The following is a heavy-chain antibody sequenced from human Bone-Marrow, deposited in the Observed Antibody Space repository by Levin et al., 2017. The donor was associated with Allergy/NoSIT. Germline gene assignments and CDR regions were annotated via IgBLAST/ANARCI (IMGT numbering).Heavy chain of an antibody. J-gene: IGHJ6*02. CDR3: AKRGGCGNYYCQGVDV. CDR2: ISYDGSKE. CDR1: GFILSAYG. Sequence: PGGSLRLSCAGSGFILSAYGMHWVRQAPGKGLEWVAVISYDGSKEYYGDSVKGRFTVSRDNSKDTLFLQMDSLRPDDTAVYFCAKRGGCGNYYCQGVDVWGQGTTVIVSS. D-gene: IGHD3-22*01. V-gene: IGHV3-30*18.